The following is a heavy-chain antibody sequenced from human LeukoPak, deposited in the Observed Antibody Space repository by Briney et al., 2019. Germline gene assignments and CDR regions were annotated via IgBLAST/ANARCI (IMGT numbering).Heavy chain of an antibody. CDR3: AGSVYSQPDQ. CDR1: TLNVSYNY. CDR2: LFASGKT. D-gene: IGHD4-11*01. J-gene: IGHJ4*02. Sequence: GGSLRLSCAASTLNVSYNYMNWVRQAPGKGLEWVALLFASGKTYYADSVKGRFTISGDPSKSTLYLQMNSLRFEDTALYFCAGSVYSQPDQWGQGTQVAVSS. V-gene: IGHV3-53*01.